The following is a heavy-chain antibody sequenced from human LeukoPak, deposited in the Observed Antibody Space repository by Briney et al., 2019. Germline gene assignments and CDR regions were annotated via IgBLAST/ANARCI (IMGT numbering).Heavy chain of an antibody. V-gene: IGHV3-33*06. J-gene: IGHJ4*02. CDR2: IWYDGSNK. CDR3: AKTGSGWYSATN. Sequence: GRSLRLSCAASGFTFSSYGMHWVRQAPGKGLEWVAVIWYDGSNKYYADSVKGRFTISRDNSKNTLYLQMNSLRAEDTAVYYCAKTGSGWYSATNWGQGTLVTVSS. CDR1: GFTFSSYG. D-gene: IGHD6-19*01.